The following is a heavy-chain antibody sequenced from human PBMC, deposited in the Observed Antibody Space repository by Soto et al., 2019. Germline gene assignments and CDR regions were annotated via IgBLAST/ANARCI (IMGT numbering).Heavy chain of an antibody. Sequence: GGSLRLSCAASGFTFRSLTMNWVRQSPGKGLEWVSTISSNSAYIYYTDALRGRFTISRDNAKNSLHLQMNSLRAEDTAVYYCTRDASRDSSARGWFDPWGLGTLVTVSS. CDR2: ISSNSAYI. CDR1: GFTFRSLT. V-gene: IGHV3-21*01. D-gene: IGHD6-13*01. J-gene: IGHJ5*02. CDR3: TRDASRDSSARGWFDP.